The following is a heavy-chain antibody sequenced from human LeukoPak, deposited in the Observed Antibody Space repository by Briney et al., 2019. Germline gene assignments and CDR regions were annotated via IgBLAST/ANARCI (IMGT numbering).Heavy chain of an antibody. CDR3: ARSRLTAVTAYYFHY. CDR2: IDWDDDY. Sequence: SGPTLVNPTQTLTLTCTFSGFSLRTSGMCVSWIRQPPGKALEWLARIDWDDDYYYSTSLKTRLTISKDTSKNQVVLTMTNMDPVDTARYYCARSRLTAVTAYYFHYWGQGTLVTVSS. J-gene: IGHJ4*02. CDR1: GFSLRTSGMC. D-gene: IGHD4-17*01. V-gene: IGHV2-70*11.